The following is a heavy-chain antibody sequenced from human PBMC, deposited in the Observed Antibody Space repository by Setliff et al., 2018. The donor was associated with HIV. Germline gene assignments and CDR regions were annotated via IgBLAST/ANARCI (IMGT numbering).Heavy chain of an antibody. D-gene: IGHD1-26*01. CDR2: ISSGSSYI. CDR3: ARGGRR. J-gene: IGHJ4*02. V-gene: IGHV3-21*01. CDR1: GFTFSNAW. Sequence: PGGSLRLSCAASGFTFSNAWMNWVRQAPGKGLEWVSSISSGSSYIYYADSVKGRFTISRDNAKNSLYLQMNSLRAEDTAVYYCARGGRRWGQGTLVTVSS.